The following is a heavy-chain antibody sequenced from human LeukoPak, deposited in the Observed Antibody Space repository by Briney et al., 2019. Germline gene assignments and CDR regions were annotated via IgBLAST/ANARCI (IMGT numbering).Heavy chain of an antibody. J-gene: IGHJ4*02. V-gene: IGHV3-7*01. CDR3: AKDYNRAYYYGSGFDY. CDR2: IKHDGSEK. CDR1: GFTISIYW. Sequence: PGGSLRLSCAASGFTISIYWMTWVRQAPGKGLEWAANIKHDGSEKRHVDSVKGRFTIFRDNAKNSLYLQMNSLRAEDTAAYYCAKDYNRAYYYGSGFDYWGQGTLVTVSS. D-gene: IGHD3-10*01.